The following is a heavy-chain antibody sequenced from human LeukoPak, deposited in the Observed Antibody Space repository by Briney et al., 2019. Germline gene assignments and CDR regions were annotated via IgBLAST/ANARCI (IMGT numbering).Heavy chain of an antibody. V-gene: IGHV1-46*01. D-gene: IGHD1-26*01. Sequence: GASVKVSCKASGYTFTSYYMHWVRQAPGQGLEWMGIINPSGGSTSYAQKFQGRVTITRDMSTSTAYMELSSLRSEDTAVYYCAAGIVGDRGWWGQGTLVTVSS. CDR1: GYTFTSYY. CDR2: INPSGGST. CDR3: AAGIVGDRGW. J-gene: IGHJ4*02.